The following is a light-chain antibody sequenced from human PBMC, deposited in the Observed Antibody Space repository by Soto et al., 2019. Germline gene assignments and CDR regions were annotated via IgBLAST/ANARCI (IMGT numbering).Light chain of an antibody. CDR1: QSVSSY. Sequence: EIVLTQSPATLSLSPGERATLSCRASQSVSSYLAWYQQKPGQAPRLLIYDASNRATGIQARFSGSGSGTDFTLTISSLEPEDFAVYYCQQRSNWPLTFCGGTKVEIK. CDR3: QQRSNWPLT. CDR2: DAS. V-gene: IGKV3-11*01. J-gene: IGKJ4*01.